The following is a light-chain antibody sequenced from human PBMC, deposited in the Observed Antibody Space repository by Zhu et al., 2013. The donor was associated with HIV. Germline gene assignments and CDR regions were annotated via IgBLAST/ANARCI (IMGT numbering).Light chain of an antibody. J-gene: IGKJ2*01. CDR2: GAS. V-gene: IGKV3-20*01. CDR3: QQYNSYPYT. Sequence: DIVLTQSPGTLSLSPGERATLSCRASQSVRGDFLAWYQQKPGQAPRVVIYGASSRATGIPDRFSGSGAGTDFTLSISSLQPEDFATYYCQQYNSYPYTFGQGTKLEIK. CDR1: QSVRGDF.